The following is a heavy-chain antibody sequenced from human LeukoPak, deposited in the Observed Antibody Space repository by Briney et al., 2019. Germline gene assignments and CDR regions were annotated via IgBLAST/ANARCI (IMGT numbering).Heavy chain of an antibody. J-gene: IGHJ4*02. V-gene: IGHV3-30*02. CDR1: GFTLSDYG. Sequence: RGSLRLSCAASGFTLSDYGIHWVRQAPGKGLEWVASIRYDGSNEYYADSVKGRFTISRDNSKNTLYLQMNSLRAEDTAVYYCAKLAAAGRSRAPFDYWGQGTLVTVSS. CDR2: IRYDGSNE. CDR3: AKLAAAGRSRAPFDY. D-gene: IGHD6-13*01.